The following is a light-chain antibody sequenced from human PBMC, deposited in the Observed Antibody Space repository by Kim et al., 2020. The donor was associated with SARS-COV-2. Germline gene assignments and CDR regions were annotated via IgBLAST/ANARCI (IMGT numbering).Light chain of an antibody. CDR2: RDR. V-gene: IGLV3-9*01. CDR1: NIGDRT. Sequence: SVALGQPATITCGGNNIGDRTVHWYQQRPGQAPVLVIYRDRSRPSGIPERFSGSNSGNTATLTISTAQPGDEADYYCQVWDSGVVFGGGTQLTVL. J-gene: IGLJ3*02. CDR3: QVWDSGVV.